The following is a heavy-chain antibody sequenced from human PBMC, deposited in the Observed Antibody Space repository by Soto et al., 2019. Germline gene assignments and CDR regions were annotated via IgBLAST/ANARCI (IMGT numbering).Heavy chain of an antibody. Sequence: PXATLCLTCTVSVDSITTYYWSWIRQPSGKGLEWIGRIDASGNTNYNPSLNSRVTMSIDTSKKQFSLKLTSVTAADTAIYYCARYSNNWFQTEGMDVWGQGTTVTVSS. V-gene: IGHV4-4*07. J-gene: IGHJ6*02. CDR3: ARYSNNWFQTEGMDV. D-gene: IGHD6-13*01. CDR2: IDASGNT. CDR1: VDSITTYY.